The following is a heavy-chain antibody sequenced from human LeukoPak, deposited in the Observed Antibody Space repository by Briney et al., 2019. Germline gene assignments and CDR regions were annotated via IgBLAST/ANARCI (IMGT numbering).Heavy chain of an antibody. J-gene: IGHJ4*02. V-gene: IGHV3-74*01. CDR3: ARETVSGSYLG. CDR1: GFTFSSYW. CDR2: INSDGSST. D-gene: IGHD1-26*01. Sequence: GGSLRLSCAASGFTFSSYWMHWVRQAPGKGLVWVSRINSDGSSTGYADSVKGRFTISRDNAKNTLYLQMNSLRAEDTAVYYCARETVSGSYLGWGQGTLVTVSS.